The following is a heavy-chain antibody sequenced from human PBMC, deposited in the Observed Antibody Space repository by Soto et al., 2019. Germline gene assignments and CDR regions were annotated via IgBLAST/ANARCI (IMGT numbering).Heavy chain of an antibody. CDR2: IYKSATT. CDR3: ARGRYCLTGRCFPNWFDS. CDR1: GDSISNLDYF. Sequence: QVQLLESGPGLVKPSQTLSLTCSVSGDSISNLDYFWAWIRQPPGQALEYIGYIYKSATTYYNPSFESRVAISVDTAKSQFSLNVTSVTAADTAVYFCARGRYCLTGRCFPNWFDSWRQGALVTVSS. D-gene: IGHD7-27*01. J-gene: IGHJ5*01. V-gene: IGHV4-30-4*01.